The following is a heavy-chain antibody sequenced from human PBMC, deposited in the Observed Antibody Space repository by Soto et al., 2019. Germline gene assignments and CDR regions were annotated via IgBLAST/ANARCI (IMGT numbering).Heavy chain of an antibody. D-gene: IGHD6-6*01. Sequence: SETLSLTCAVYGGSFSGYYWSWIRQPPGKGLEWIGEINHSGSTNYNPSLKSRVTISVDTSKNQFSLKLSTVTAADTAVYYCARGEWGYSSSSVPYYYYGMDVWGQGTTVTVSS. J-gene: IGHJ6*02. V-gene: IGHV4-34*01. CDR3: ARGEWGYSSSSVPYYYYGMDV. CDR2: INHSGST. CDR1: GGSFSGYY.